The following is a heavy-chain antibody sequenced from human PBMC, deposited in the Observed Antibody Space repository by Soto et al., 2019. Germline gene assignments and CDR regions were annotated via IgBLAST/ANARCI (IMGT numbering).Heavy chain of an antibody. CDR1: GGSMRNYF. J-gene: IGHJ5*02. D-gene: IGHD1-26*01. CDR2: IHYSGTT. V-gene: IGHV4-59*01. Sequence: SETLSLTCTVSGGSMRNYFWTWIRQPPGKGLEWIGYIHYSGTTSFFPSYNPSLRSRVTISEDTSKNQFSLKLLSVTTADTAVYYCARAWAGSWFDPWGQGTLVTVSS. CDR3: ARAWAGSWFDP.